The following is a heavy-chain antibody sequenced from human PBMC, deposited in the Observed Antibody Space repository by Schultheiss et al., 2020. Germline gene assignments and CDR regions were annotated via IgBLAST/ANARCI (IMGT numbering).Heavy chain of an antibody. CDR1: GYTLTELS. J-gene: IGHJ5*02. CDR3: ARSLLPPNWFDP. Sequence: ASVKVSCKVSGYTLTELSMHWVRQAPGQGLEWMGWINPNSGGTNYAQKFQGWVTMTRDTSISTAYMELSRLRSDDTAVYYCARSLLPPNWFDPWGQGTLVNGYS. V-gene: IGHV1-2*04. D-gene: IGHD2-15*01. CDR2: INPNSGGT.